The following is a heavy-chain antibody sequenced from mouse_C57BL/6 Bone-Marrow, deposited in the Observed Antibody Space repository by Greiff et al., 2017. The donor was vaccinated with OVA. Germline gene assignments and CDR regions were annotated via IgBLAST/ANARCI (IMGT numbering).Heavy chain of an antibody. Sequence: QVQLKQPGAELVKPGASVKLSCKASGYTFTSYWMHWVKQRPGQGLEWIGMIHPNSGSTNYNEKFKSKATLTVDKSSSTAYMQLSSLTSEDSAVYYCARCYDYDFDYWGQGTTLTVSS. CDR2: IHPNSGST. V-gene: IGHV1-64*01. CDR3: ARCYDYDFDY. D-gene: IGHD2-4*01. J-gene: IGHJ2*01. CDR1: GYTFTSYW.